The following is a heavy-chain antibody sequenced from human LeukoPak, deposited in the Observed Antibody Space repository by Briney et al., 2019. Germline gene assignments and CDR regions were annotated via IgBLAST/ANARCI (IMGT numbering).Heavy chain of an antibody. CDR3: ARRRVEGYFDY. CDR1: GGSISSSRYY. CDR2: IYYSGST. J-gene: IGHJ4*02. V-gene: IGHV4-39*01. Sequence: SETLSLTCTVSGGSISSSRYYWGWIRQPPGKGLECIGSIYYSGSTYYNPSLKSRVTISVDTSKNQFSLKLRSVTAADTAVYYCARRRVEGYFDYWGQGTLVTVSS.